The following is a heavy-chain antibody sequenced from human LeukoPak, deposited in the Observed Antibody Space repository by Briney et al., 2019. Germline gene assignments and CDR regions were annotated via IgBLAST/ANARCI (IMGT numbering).Heavy chain of an antibody. CDR3: ARGRKQLVLYYFDY. D-gene: IGHD6-6*01. J-gene: IGHJ4*02. CDR2: IYYSGST. Sequence: SETLSLTCAVYGGSFSGYYWSWIRQPPGKGLEWIGYIYYSGSTNYNPSLKSRVTISVDTSKNQFSLKLSSVTAADTAVYYCARGRKQLVLYYFDYWGQGTLVTVSS. CDR1: GGSFSGYY. V-gene: IGHV4-59*01.